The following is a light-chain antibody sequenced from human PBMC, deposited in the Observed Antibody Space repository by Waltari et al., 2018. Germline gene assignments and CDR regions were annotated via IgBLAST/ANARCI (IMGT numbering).Light chain of an antibody. V-gene: IGLV3-1*01. Sequence: SYELTQPPSLSVSPGETARITCSGDKLGLTYTSWYQQKPGQSPLLIIYQDDRRPSGIPERFSGSTSGNTATLTVSGTQSVDEADYYCQAWDNRNKIFGGGTKLTVL. CDR2: QDD. CDR3: QAWDNRNKI. J-gene: IGLJ2*01. CDR1: KLGLTY.